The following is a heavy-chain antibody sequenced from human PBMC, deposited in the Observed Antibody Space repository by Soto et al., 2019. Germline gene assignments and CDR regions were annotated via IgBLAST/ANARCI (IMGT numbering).Heavy chain of an antibody. Sequence: SETLSLTCAVSGGSISSGGYSWSWIRQPPGKGLEWIGYIYHSGSTHYNPSLKSRVTISVDRSKNQFSLKLSSVTAADTAVYYCARGMTTVTTLDYWGQGTLVTVSS. CDR3: ARGMTTVTTLDY. CDR1: GGSISSGGYS. D-gene: IGHD4-4*01. V-gene: IGHV4-30-2*01. J-gene: IGHJ4*02. CDR2: IYHSGST.